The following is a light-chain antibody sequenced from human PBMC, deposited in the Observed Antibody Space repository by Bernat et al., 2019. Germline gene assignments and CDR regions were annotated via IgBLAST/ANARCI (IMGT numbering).Light chain of an antibody. Sequence: EIVLTQSPGTLSLSPGDRATLSCRASQSVSSRFFAWYQQKPGQAPRLLIYDTSTRANGIPDRFSGSGSETDFTLTISRLEPADFAVYFCQQYGNSPMYTFGQGTNLEIK. CDR3: QQYGNSPMYT. J-gene: IGKJ2*01. CDR2: DTS. V-gene: IGKV3-20*01. CDR1: QSVSSRF.